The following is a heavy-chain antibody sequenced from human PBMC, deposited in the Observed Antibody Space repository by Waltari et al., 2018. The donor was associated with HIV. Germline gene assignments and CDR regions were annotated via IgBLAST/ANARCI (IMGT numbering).Heavy chain of an antibody. CDR3: ARRFTWNKSYYYYGLAV. Sequence: QVQLVQSGAELKKPGSSVKVSCRASGGIFSSNGITWVRQAPGQGLEWMGGFSPFFGTPNYAQKFQGRVTITADESTGTAYMELRSLRSEDTAVYYCARRFTWNKSYYYYGLAVWGQGTTVTVSS. CDR1: GGIFSSNG. J-gene: IGHJ6*02. CDR2: FSPFFGTP. D-gene: IGHD3-10*01. V-gene: IGHV1-69*01.